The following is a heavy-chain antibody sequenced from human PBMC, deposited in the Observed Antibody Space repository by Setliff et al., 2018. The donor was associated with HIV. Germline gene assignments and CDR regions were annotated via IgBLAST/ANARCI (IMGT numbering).Heavy chain of an antibody. V-gene: IGHV1-69*10. CDR2: IIPILGIT. J-gene: IGHJ3*02. CDR1: GYIFTDYY. Sequence: SVKVSCKASGYIFTDYYIHWVRQAPGQGLEWMGAIIPILGITNYAEKFQGKVTITLDESTTTSFMELSSLRSEDTAVYYCGRDRGVYCISSSCYSPVDALDIWGQGTMVTVSS. CDR3: GRDRGVYCISSSCYSPVDALDI. D-gene: IGHD2-2*01.